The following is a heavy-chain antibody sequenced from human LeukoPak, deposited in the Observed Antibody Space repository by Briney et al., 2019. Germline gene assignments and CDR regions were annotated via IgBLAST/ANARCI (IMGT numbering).Heavy chain of an antibody. V-gene: IGHV4-38-2*01. J-gene: IGHJ4*02. CDR1: GYSISRGYY. CDR3: ARAGWIITSGIDY. D-gene: IGHD3-10*01. Sequence: PSETLSLTCAFSGYSISRGYYWALIRQPPGKGLEWIGTVYHTGSTYYNPSLDSRVTISVDTSKNEFSLNLKSVTAADTAVYYCARAGWIITSGIDYWGQGALVTVSS. CDR2: VYHTGST.